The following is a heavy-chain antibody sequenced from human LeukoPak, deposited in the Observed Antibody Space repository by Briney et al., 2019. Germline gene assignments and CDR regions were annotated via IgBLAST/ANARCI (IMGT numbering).Heavy chain of an antibody. CDR1: GYTFTAYY. Sequence: ASARVSCKASGYTFTAYYLHWVRQAPGQGLEWMGWINPNSGGTNYAQKFKGWVTLTRDTSINTTYMELSRLASDVTAVYFCARGTPGSYLGYWGQGTLVTVSS. CDR2: INPNSGGT. D-gene: IGHD3-16*02. J-gene: IGHJ4*02. V-gene: IGHV1-2*04. CDR3: ARGTPGSYLGY.